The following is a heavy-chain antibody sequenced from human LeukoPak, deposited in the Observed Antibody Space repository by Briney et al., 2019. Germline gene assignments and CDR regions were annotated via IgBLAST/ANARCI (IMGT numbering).Heavy chain of an antibody. V-gene: IGHV3-23*01. CDR3: AKGPGRDHAFDI. CDR1: GFTFSSYA. D-gene: IGHD1-26*01. CDR2: ISGGGGST. Sequence: GGSLRLSCAASGFTFSSYAMNWVRQAPGKGPEWVSLISGGGGSTYYADSVKGRFTISRDNSNNTLYLQMNSLRAEDTAVYYCAKGPGRDHAFDIWGQGTMVTVSS. J-gene: IGHJ3*02.